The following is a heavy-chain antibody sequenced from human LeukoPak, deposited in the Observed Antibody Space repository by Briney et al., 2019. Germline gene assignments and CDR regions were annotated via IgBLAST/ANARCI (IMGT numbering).Heavy chain of an antibody. CDR3: ARGRLTLTSLWYFDL. J-gene: IGHJ2*01. CDR1: GFTFSASD. Sequence: KTGGSLRLSCAASGFTFSASDMNWVRQTPGRGLEWVSSISSSSSYIYYADSVKGRFSISRDNAKKSLYLQMNSLRAEDTAVYYCARGRLTLTSLWYFDLWGRGTLVTVSS. D-gene: IGHD4-11*01. V-gene: IGHV3-21*01. CDR2: ISSSSSYI.